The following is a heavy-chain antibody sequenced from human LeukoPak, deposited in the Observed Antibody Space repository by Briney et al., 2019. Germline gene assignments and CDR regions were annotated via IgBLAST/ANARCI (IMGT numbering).Heavy chain of an antibody. CDR2: FDPEDGEA. V-gene: IGHV1-24*01. CDR1: GYTLTELS. CDR3: ATGLMTTVTTVDY. J-gene: IGHJ4*02. D-gene: IGHD4-17*01. Sequence: GASVKVSCKVSGYTLTELSMHWVRQAPGKGLEWMGGFDPEDGEAIYAQKFQGRVTMTEDTSTDTAYMELSSLRSEDTAVYYCATGLMTTVTTVDYWGQGTLVTVSS.